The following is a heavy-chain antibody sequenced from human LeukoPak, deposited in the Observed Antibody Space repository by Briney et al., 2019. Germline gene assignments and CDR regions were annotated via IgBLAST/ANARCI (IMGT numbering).Heavy chain of an antibody. V-gene: IGHV3-21*04. Sequence: GGSLRLSCAASGFTFSSYSMNWVRQAPGKGLEWVSSISSSSSYIYYADSVKGRFTISRDNAKSSLYLQMNSLRAEDTAVYYCAKDAGRIAAAAPDYWGQGTLVTVSS. CDR3: AKDAGRIAAAAPDY. CDR2: ISSSSSYI. CDR1: GFTFSSYS. D-gene: IGHD6-13*01. J-gene: IGHJ4*02.